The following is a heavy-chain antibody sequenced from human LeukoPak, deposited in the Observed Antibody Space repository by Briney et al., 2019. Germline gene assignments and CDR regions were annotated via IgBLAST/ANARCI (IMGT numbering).Heavy chain of an antibody. CDR3: AKIDSSGWPSDY. D-gene: IGHD6-19*01. CDR1: GFTFSSYA. J-gene: IGHJ4*02. V-gene: IGHV3-48*01. Sequence: PGGSLRLSCAASGFTFSSYAMNWVRQAPGKGLEWVSYISNSGDTLYYADSVKGRFTISRDNAKNSLYLQMNSLRAEDTAVYYCAKIDSSGWPSDYWGQGTLVTVSS. CDR2: ISNSGDTL.